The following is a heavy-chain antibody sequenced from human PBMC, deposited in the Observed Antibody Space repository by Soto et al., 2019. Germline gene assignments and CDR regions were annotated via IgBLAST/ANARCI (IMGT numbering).Heavy chain of an antibody. D-gene: IGHD3-22*01. V-gene: IGHV4-4*07. Sequence: SETLSLTCAVYGGSFHGYYWSWIRQPAEKGLEWIGRVYTRGSTYSNPSLKSRVTMSVDTSKHQFSLNLSSVTAADTAVYYCARDPNYYDSSGYPNGLFNYWGQGALVTVSS. CDR3: ARDPNYYDSSGYPNGLFNY. CDR1: GGSFHGYY. J-gene: IGHJ4*02. CDR2: VYTRGST.